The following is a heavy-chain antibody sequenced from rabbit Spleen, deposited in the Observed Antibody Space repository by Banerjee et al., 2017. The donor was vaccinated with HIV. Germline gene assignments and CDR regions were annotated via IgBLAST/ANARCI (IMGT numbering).Heavy chain of an antibody. Sequence: VESGGGLVKPGASLTLTCKASGFDFSRGYDMCWVRQAPGKGLEWIGCIYTGNVKTYYASWAKGRFTISKTSSPTVTLRMTSLTVADTATYFCARDKASISGDYGPWYFDLWGPGTLVTVS. CDR3: ARDKASISGDYGPWYFDL. J-gene: IGHJ4*01. V-gene: IGHV1S40*01. CDR2: IYTGNVKT. CDR1: GFDFSRGYD. D-gene: IGHD1-1*01.